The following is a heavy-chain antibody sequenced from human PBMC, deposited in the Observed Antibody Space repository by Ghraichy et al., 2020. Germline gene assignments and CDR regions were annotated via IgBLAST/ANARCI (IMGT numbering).Heavy chain of an antibody. D-gene: IGHD5-18*01. CDR2: IYYSGST. J-gene: IGHJ2*01. V-gene: IGHV4-31*03. CDR1: GGSISSGGYY. Sequence: SETLSLTCTVSGGSISSGGYYWSWIRQHPGKGLEWIGYIYYSGSTYYNPSLKSRVTISVDTSKNQFSLKLSSVTAADTAVYYCARRGIQLWDGWYFDLWGRGTLVTVSS. CDR3: ARRGIQLWDGWYFDL.